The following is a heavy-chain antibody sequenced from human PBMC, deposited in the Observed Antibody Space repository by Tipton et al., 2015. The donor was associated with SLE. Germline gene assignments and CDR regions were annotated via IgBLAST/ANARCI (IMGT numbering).Heavy chain of an antibody. CDR2: ISDFNGKT. CDR3: AIGHGYYWYFDP. D-gene: IGHD5-24*01. Sequence: QVQLVQSGDEVKKPGASVKVSRKASGYSFTTYGIGWVRQAAGQGLEWMGSISDFNGKTDYAEKVQGRVTVTTEISTNTAYMELRSLRSDDTAVYYCAIGHGYYWYFDPWGRGARITFSS. J-gene: IGHJ2*01. V-gene: IGHV1-18*01. CDR1: GYSFTTYG.